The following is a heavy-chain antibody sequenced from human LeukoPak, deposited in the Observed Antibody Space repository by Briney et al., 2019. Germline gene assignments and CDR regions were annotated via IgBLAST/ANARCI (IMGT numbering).Heavy chain of an antibody. J-gene: IGHJ6*03. Sequence: GGSLRLSCAASGFTFSSYGMNWVRQAPGKGLEWVSFIRNNGSNKYYADSVKGRFTISRDKAKNTPYLQMNSLRAEDTAMYYCSKDYSNYGYYHYYMDVWGKGTTVTVSS. V-gene: IGHV3-30*02. CDR1: GFTFSSYG. CDR2: IRNNGSNK. D-gene: IGHD4-11*01. CDR3: SKDYSNYGYYHYYMDV.